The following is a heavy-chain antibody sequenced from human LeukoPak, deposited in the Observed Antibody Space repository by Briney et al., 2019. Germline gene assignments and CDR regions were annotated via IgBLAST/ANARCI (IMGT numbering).Heavy chain of an antibody. CDR1: GYTFTSYD. D-gene: IGHD3-3*01. CDR3: ARVRKGSTIFGVVITDLYYYYMDV. CDR2: MNPNSGNT. Sequence: ASVKVSCKASGYTFTSYDINWVRQATGQGLEWMGWMNPNSGNTGYAQKFQGRVTMTRNTSISTAYMELSSLRSEDTAVYYCARVRKGSTIFGVVITDLYYYYMDVWGKGTTVTVSS. V-gene: IGHV1-8*01. J-gene: IGHJ6*03.